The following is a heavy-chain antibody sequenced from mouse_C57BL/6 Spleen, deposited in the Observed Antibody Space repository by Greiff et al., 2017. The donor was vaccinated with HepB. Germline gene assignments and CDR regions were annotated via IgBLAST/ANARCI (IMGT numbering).Heavy chain of an antibody. Sequence: EVKLQESGPGLVKPSQSLSLTCSVTGYSITSGYYWNWIRQFPGNKLEWMGYISDDGSNNYNPSLKNRISITRDTSKNQFFLKCNSVTTEDTATYYCARDPGAQAFAYWGQGTLVTVSA. CDR2: ISDDGSN. D-gene: IGHD3-2*02. V-gene: IGHV3-6*01. CDR1: GYSITSGYY. CDR3: ARDPGAQAFAY. J-gene: IGHJ3*01.